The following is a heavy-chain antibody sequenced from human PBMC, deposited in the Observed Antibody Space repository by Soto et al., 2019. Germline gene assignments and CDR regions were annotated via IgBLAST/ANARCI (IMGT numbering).Heavy chain of an antibody. CDR2: IIPIFGTA. Sequence: QVQLVQSGAEVKKPGSSVKVSCKASGGTFSSYAISWVRQAPGQGLEWMGGIIPIFGTANYAQKCQGRVTITAEESTSTVYMELSSLRSEDTAVYYCARDVGMAGLLPHWGPGTLVTVSS. CDR1: GGTFSSYA. D-gene: IGHD6-19*01. CDR3: ARDVGMAGLLPH. V-gene: IGHV1-69*12. J-gene: IGHJ1*01.